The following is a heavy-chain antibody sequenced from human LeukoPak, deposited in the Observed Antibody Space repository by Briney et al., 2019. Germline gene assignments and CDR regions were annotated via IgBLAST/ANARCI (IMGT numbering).Heavy chain of an antibody. CDR2: IIPIFGTA. CDR1: GGTFSSYA. D-gene: IGHD1-7*01. CDR3: ARKDTGTFWFDP. J-gene: IGHJ5*02. Sequence: SVTVSCKASGGTFSSYAISWVRQAPGQGLEWMGGIIPIFGTANYAQKFQGRVTITADESTSTAYMELSSLRSEDTAVYYCARKDTGTFWFDPWGQGTLVTVSS. V-gene: IGHV1-69*13.